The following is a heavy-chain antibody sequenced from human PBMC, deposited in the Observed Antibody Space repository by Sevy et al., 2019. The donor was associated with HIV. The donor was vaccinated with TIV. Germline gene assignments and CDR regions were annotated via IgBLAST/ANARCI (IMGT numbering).Heavy chain of an antibody. J-gene: IGHJ4*02. Sequence: GGSLRLSCAASGFTFDDYAMHWVRQAPGKGLEWVSGISWNSGSIGYADSVKGRFTISRDNAKNSLYLQMNSLRAEDTALYYCAKDTNEDFWSGYYNRWGFDDWGQGTLVTVSS. CDR1: GFTFDDYA. CDR3: AKDTNEDFWSGYYNRWGFDD. V-gene: IGHV3-9*01. D-gene: IGHD3-3*01. CDR2: ISWNSGSI.